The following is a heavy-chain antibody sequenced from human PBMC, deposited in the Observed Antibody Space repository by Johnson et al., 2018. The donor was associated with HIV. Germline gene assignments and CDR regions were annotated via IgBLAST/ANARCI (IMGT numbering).Heavy chain of an antibody. CDR1: GFTFSSYA. CDR3: ARPRLTITGTAFDI. J-gene: IGHJ3*02. V-gene: IGHV3-30*04. Sequence: QVQLVESGGGVVQPGRSLRLSCAASGFTFSSYAMHWVRQAPGKGLEWVAVISYDGSNKYYADSVKGRFTISSDNSKNTLFLQMNSLRAEDTAVCYCARPRLTITGTAFDIWGQGTMVTVSS. D-gene: IGHD1-20*01. CDR2: ISYDGSNK.